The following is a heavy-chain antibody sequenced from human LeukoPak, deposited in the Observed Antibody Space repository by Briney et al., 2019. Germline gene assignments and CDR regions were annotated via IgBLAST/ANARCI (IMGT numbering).Heavy chain of an antibody. J-gene: IGHJ4*02. CDR3: AKDNYYSSSYPDY. D-gene: IGHD6-6*01. CDR1: GFTFDDYA. CDR2: ISWNSGSI. Sequence: PGGSLRLSCAASGFTFDDYAMHWVRQAPGKGLEWVSGISWNSGSIGYADSVKGRFTISRDNAKNSLYLQMNSLRAEDTALYYCAKDNYYSSSYPDYGGQGTLVTVSS. V-gene: IGHV3-9*01.